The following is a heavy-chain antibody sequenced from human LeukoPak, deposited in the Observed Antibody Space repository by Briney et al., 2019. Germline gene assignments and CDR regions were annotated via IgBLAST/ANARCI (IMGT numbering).Heavy chain of an antibody. D-gene: IGHD1-26*01. V-gene: IGHV1-3*04. CDR2: INTGNGNT. CDR3: ARFSGAFDI. J-gene: IGHJ3*02. CDR1: GYTFTSYA. Sequence: ASVKVSCKASGYTFTSYAVHWVRQAPGQRLEWMGWINTGNGNTKYSQKFQGRVTITRDTSASTAYLELTSLRSEDTAVYYCARFSGAFDIWGQGTMVTVSS.